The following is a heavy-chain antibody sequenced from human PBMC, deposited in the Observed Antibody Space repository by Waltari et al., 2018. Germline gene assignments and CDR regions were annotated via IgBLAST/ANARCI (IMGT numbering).Heavy chain of an antibody. Sequence: QVQLVQSGAEVKKPGSSVTVSCKASGGTFSSYAISWVRQAPGQGLEWMGRIIPIFGTANYAQKFQGRVTITADKSTSTAYMELSSLRSEDTAVYYCARDTAADPMYYYGMDVWGQGTTVTVSS. CDR3: ARDTAADPMYYYGMDV. D-gene: IGHD6-13*01. CDR1: GGTFSSYA. CDR2: IIPIFGTA. V-gene: IGHV1-69*08. J-gene: IGHJ6*02.